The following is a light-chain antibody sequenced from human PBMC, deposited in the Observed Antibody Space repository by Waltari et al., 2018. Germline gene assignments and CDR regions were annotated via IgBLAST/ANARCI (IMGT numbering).Light chain of an antibody. CDR3: QQAADFPFT. V-gene: IGKV1-12*01. CDR2: AAS. CDR1: QGISTW. J-gene: IGKJ4*01. Sequence: DIQLTQSPSSVSASVGDRVTVAWRASQGISTWFAWYQQKPGEAPKLLIFAASTLETGVPSRFSGGGSGTEFNLTISSLQPEDLGAYYCQQAADFPFTFGGGTKVEIK.